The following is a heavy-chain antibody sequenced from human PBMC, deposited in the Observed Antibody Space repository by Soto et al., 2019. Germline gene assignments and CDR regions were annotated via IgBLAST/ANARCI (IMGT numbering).Heavy chain of an antibody. CDR3: AKEKNYAKDCFDY. CDR1: GFTFSSYG. Sequence: GGSLRLSCAASGFTFSSYGMHWVRQAPGKGLEWVAVISYDGSNKYYADSVKGRFTISRDNSKNTLYLQMNSLRAEDTAVYYCAKEKNYAKDCFDYWGQGTLVTVSS. V-gene: IGHV3-30*18. J-gene: IGHJ4*02. D-gene: IGHD3-16*01. CDR2: ISYDGSNK.